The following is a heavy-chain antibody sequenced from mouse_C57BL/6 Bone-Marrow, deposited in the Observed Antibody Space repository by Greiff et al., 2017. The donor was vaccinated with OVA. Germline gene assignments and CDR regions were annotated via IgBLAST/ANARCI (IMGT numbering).Heavy chain of an antibody. Sequence: VQLQQSGPELVKPGASVKISCKASGYAFSSSWMNWVKQRPGKGLEWIGRIYPGDGDTNYNGKFKGKATLTADKSSSTAYMQLSSLTSEDSAVYFCASPTGLYYFDYWGQGTTLTVSS. D-gene: IGHD1-1*01. CDR1: GYAFSSSW. CDR2: IYPGDGDT. J-gene: IGHJ2*01. V-gene: IGHV1-82*01. CDR3: ASPTGLYYFDY.